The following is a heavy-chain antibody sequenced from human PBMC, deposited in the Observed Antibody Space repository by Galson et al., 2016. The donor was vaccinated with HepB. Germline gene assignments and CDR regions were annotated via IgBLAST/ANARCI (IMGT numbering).Heavy chain of an antibody. D-gene: IGHD6-19*01. CDR1: GFSFSRYS. CDR2: VSYDGINK. Sequence: SLRLSCAASGFSFSRYSMHWVRQAPGKGLEWVAAVSYDGINKHYADSVKGRFTVSRDNAKNILYLQMKSLRPEDTAIYYCARGFLTGVAGCVSGYWGKGTLVNVSS. J-gene: IGHJ4*02. CDR3: ARGFLTGVAGCVSGY. V-gene: IGHV3-30-3*01.